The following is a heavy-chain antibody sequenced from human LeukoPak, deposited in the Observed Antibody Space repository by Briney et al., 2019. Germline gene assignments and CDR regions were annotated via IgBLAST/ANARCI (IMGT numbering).Heavy chain of an antibody. D-gene: IGHD2-2*01. V-gene: IGHV3-23*01. CDR2: ISGSGGST. J-gene: IGHJ4*02. Sequence: GGTLRLSCAASGFTFSSYGMSWVRQAPGKGLEWVSAISGSGGSTYYADSVKGRFTISRDDSKNTLYLQMNSLRAEDTAVYYCAKGRGYCSSTSCYEGGAFDYWGQGTLVTVSS. CDR3: AKGRGYCSSTSCYEGGAFDY. CDR1: GFTFSSYG.